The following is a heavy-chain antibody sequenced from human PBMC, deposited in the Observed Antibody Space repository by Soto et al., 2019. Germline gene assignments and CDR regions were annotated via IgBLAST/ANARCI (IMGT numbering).Heavy chain of an antibody. V-gene: IGHV4-34*01. D-gene: IGHD6-19*01. CDR2: INHSGST. CDR3: ARVVSGWYYYYYYMDV. CDR1: GGSFSGYY. Sequence: QVQLQQWGAGLLKPSETLSLTCAVYGGSFSGYYWSWIRQPPGKGLGWIGEINHSGSTNYNPSLKGRVTISVDTSKNQFPLKLSSVTAADTAVYYCARVVSGWYYYYYYMDVWGKGTTVTVSS. J-gene: IGHJ6*03.